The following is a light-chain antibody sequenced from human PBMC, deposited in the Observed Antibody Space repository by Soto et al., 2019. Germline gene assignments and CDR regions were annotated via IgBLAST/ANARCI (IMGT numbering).Light chain of an antibody. CDR2: EGS. CDR3: QEYDNPRGSVA. CDR1: QDIRNY. Sequence: DIQMTQSPSSLSASVGDRVTITCQASQDIRNYVNWYQQQAGKAPKLLLYEGSNMELGVPSRVNGSGSGTDFSFAVSTLQPEDIATYYGQEYDNPRGSVAFGGGTKVEIK. V-gene: IGKV1-33*01. J-gene: IGKJ4*01.